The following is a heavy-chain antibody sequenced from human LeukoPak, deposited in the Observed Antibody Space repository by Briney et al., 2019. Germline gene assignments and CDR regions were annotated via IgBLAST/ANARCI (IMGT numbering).Heavy chain of an antibody. CDR2: IYPGDSDT. CDR1: GYSFTSYW. D-gene: IGHD3-16*01. J-gene: IGHJ4*02. V-gene: IGHV5-51*01. Sequence: GESLKISCKGSGYSFTSYWIGWVRQMPGKGLEWMGIIYPGDSDTRYSPSFQGQVTISADKSISTAYLQRSSLKASDTAMYYCARLSVHYVWGSSGREIGYYFDYWGQGTLVTVSS. CDR3: ARLSVHYVWGSSGREIGYYFDY.